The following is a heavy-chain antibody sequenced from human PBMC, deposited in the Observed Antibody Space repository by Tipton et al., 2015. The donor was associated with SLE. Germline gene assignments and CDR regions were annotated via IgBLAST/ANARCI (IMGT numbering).Heavy chain of an antibody. V-gene: IGHV4-61*02. CDR1: RGSINRSTYY. D-gene: IGHD3-3*01. CDR3: ARGGSITIFGVGTPHMDV. Sequence: TLSLTCTVSRGSINRSTYYWSWIRQPAGKGLEWIGRIYTSGSTNYNPSLKSRVTISVDTSKNQFSLKLSSVTAADTAVYYCARGGSITIFGVGTPHMDVWGKGTTVTVSS. CDR2: IYTSGST. J-gene: IGHJ6*03.